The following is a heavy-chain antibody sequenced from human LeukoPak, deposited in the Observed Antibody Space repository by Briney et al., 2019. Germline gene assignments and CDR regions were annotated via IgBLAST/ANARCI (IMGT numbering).Heavy chain of an antibody. Sequence: QTLSLTCAISGDSVSSNTGIWNWVRQSPSRGLEWLGRTYYRSKWFIDYALSVKGRMTINPDTPKNQFSLQLNSVTPEDTAVYYCARDKVLNGFDIWGQGTMVTVSS. D-gene: IGHD2-8*02. J-gene: IGHJ3*02. CDR3: ARDKVLNGFDI. V-gene: IGHV6-1*01. CDR2: TYYRSKWFI. CDR1: GDSVSSNTGI.